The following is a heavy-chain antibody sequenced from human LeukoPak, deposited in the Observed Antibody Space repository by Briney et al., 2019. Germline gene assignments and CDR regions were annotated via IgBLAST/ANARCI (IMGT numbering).Heavy chain of an antibody. CDR1: GFIFSSNS. J-gene: IGHJ4*02. CDR2: ISGSSSNK. Sequence: GGSLRLSCAASGFIFSSNSMNWVRQAPGKGLEWVASISGSSSNKYYADSVQGRFTISRDNAKNSLYLQMGSLSAEDTAVYYCARPPSTSAWSNSVDDCGQGTLVTVSS. V-gene: IGHV3-21*01. D-gene: IGHD6-19*01. CDR3: ARPPSTSAWSNSVDD.